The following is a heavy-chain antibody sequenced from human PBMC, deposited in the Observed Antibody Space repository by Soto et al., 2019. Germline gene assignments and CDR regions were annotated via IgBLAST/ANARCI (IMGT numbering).Heavy chain of an antibody. CDR2: IDPSDSYT. CDR3: ARPAPDYDSTGTFDS. CDR1: GYSFTSYW. J-gene: IGHJ4*02. D-gene: IGHD3-22*01. Sequence: GESLKISCKGSGYSFTSYWISWVRQMPGKGLEWMGRIDPSDSYTNYSPSFQGHVTISADKSISTAYLQWSSLKASDTAMYYCARPAPDYDSTGTFDSWGQGNLLTVSS. V-gene: IGHV5-10-1*01.